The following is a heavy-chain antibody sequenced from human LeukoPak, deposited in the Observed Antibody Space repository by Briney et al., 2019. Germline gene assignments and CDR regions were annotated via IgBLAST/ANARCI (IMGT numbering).Heavy chain of an antibody. V-gene: IGHV3-23*01. J-gene: IGHJ4*02. CDR2: ITGSDDRT. CDR1: GFTFSSAA. CDR3: AKGPQVGSGYHPDY. Sequence: GSLRLPCAASGFTFSSAAMTWVRQAPGKGLEWVSTITGSDDRTYYADSVRGRFTISRDYSKNTLRLQMYSLRVEDTAIYYCAKGPQVGSGYHPDYWGQGTLVTVSS. D-gene: IGHD3-22*01.